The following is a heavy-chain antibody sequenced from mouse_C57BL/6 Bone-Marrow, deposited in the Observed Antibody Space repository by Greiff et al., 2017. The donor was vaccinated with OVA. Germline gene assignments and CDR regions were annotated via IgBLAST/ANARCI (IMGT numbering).Heavy chain of an antibody. V-gene: IGHV14-2*01. D-gene: IGHD2-2*01. Sequence: VQLQQSGAELVKPGASVKLSCTASGFNIKDYYMHWVKQRTEQGLEWIGRIDPEDGETKYAPKFQGKATITADTSSNTAYMQLSSLTSEDTAVYYCAREGLSTMVERDYAMDYWGQGTSVTVSS. CDR1: GFNIKDYY. CDR2: IDPEDGET. J-gene: IGHJ4*01. CDR3: AREGLSTMVERDYAMDY.